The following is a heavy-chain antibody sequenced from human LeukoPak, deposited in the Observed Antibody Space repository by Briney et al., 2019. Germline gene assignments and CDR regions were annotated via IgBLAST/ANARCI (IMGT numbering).Heavy chain of an antibody. CDR1: GGTFSSYA. V-gene: IGHV1-69*13. Sequence: ASVKVSCKASGGTFSSYAISWVRQAPGQGLEWMGGIIPIFGTANYAQKFQGRVTITADESPSTAYMELSSLRSEDTAVYYCARGLGYCSGGSCQAGGWFDPWGQGTLVTVSS. J-gene: IGHJ5*02. D-gene: IGHD2-15*01. CDR3: ARGLGYCSGGSCQAGGWFDP. CDR2: IIPIFGTA.